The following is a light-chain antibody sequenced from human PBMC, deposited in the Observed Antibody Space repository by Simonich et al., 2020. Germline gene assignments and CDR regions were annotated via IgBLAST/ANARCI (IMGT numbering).Light chain of an antibody. CDR2: DVS. CDR1: SSDVGGYNY. J-gene: IGLJ2*01. Sequence: QSALTQPASVSGSPGQSITISCTGTSSDVGGYNYVSWYQQHPGKAPKLMIYDVSKRPSGFSTRFSGSKSGNTASLTISGLQAEDEADYYCSSYTSSSIVVFGGGTKLTVL. CDR3: SSYTSSSIVV. V-gene: IGLV2-14*01.